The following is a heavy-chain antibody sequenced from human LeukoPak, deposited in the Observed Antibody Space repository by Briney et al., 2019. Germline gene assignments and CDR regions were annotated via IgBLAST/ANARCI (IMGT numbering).Heavy chain of an antibody. D-gene: IGHD5-18*01. CDR3: ARAPEDTAMVTDY. CDR1: GYTFTSYD. V-gene: IGHV1-8*01. Sequence: ASVKVSCKASGYTFTSYDINWGRQATGQGLEWMGWMNPNSGNTGYAQKFQGRVTMTRNTSISTAYMGLSSLRSEDTAVYYCARAPEDTAMVTDYWGQGTLVTVSS. J-gene: IGHJ4*02. CDR2: MNPNSGNT.